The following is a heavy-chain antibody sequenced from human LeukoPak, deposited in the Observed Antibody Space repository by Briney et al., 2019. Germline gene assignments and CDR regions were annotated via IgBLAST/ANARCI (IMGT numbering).Heavy chain of an antibody. CDR2: INPNSGGT. V-gene: IGHV1-2*02. CDR1: GYTFTGYY. CDR3: AREVVTMMVVVRESYYYYMDV. Sequence: ASVKVSCKASGYTFTGYYMHWVRQAPGQGLEWMGWINPNSGGTNYAQKFQGRVTMTRDTSISTAYMELSRLRSDDTAVYYCAREVVTMMVVVRESYYYYMDVWGKGTTVTVSS. D-gene: IGHD3-22*01. J-gene: IGHJ6*03.